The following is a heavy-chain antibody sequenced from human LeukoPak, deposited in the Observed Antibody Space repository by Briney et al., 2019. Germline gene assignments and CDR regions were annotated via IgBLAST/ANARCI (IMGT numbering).Heavy chain of an antibody. V-gene: IGHV3-23*01. CDR3: AKEYSGYDFDY. D-gene: IGHD5-12*01. CDR2: TSGSGGNT. CDR1: GFTLGSYW. Sequence: AGGSLRLSCAASGFTLGSYWMSWVRQAPGKGLEWVAATSGSGGNTYYADSVKGRFTISRDNSKNTLYLQMNSLRAEDTAVYYCAKEYSGYDFDYWGQGTLVTVSS. J-gene: IGHJ4*02.